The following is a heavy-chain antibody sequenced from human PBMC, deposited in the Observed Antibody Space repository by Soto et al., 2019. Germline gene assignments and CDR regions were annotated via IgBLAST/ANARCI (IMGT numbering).Heavy chain of an antibody. CDR3: ARDKSGMDV. J-gene: IGHJ6*02. CDR2: IYYSGST. CDR1: GGSISSYY. V-gene: IGHV4-59*01. Sequence: NPSETLSLTCTVSGGSISSYYWSWIRQPPGKGLEWIGYIYYSGSTNYNPSLKSRVTISVDTSKNQFSLKLSSVTAADTAVYYCARDKSGMDVWGQGTTVTVSS.